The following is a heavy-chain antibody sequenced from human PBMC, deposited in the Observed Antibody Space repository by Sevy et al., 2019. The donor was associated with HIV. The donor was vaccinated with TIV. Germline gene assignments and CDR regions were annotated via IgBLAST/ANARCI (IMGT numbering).Heavy chain of an antibody. CDR1: GFTFSTYT. Sequence: GGSLRLSCAASGFTFSTYTMNWVRQAPGKGLEWVSSISSSSSYIYYADSVKGRFTISRDNAKNSLYLQMNSLRVEDTAVYYCARAAYYSSTICCYIDYWGQGTLVTVSS. J-gene: IGHJ4*02. V-gene: IGHV3-21*01. CDR2: ISSSSSYI. D-gene: IGHD2-2*02. CDR3: ARAAYYSSTICCYIDY.